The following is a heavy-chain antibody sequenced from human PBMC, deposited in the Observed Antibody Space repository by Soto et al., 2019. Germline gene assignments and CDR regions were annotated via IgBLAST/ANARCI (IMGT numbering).Heavy chain of an antibody. CDR2: IYYSGST. D-gene: IGHD3-3*01. CDR3: ARAVFHDDFWSGYYYFDY. J-gene: IGHJ4*02. CDR1: GGSISSGDYY. Sequence: QVQLQESGPGLVKPSQTLSITCTVSGGSISSGDYYWSWLRQPPGKGLEWIGCIYYSGSTYYKPSLKSRGTISVDTSKTQCSLKLSSVTAADTAVYYCARAVFHDDFWSGYYYFDYWGQGTLVTVSS. V-gene: IGHV4-30-4*01.